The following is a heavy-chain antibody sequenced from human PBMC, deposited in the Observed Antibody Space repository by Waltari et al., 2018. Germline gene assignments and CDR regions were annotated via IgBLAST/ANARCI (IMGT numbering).Heavy chain of an antibody. CDR2: INHSGSN. CDR1: GGYFSGYY. CDR3: ARGPRVTRGAFDI. Sequence: QVQLQQWGAGLLKPSEPLSLTCAVYGGYFSGYYWSWIRQPPGKGLEWIGEINHSGSNNYNPSLKSRVTISVDTSKNQFSLKLSSVTAADTAVYYWARGPRVTRGAFDIWGQGTMVTVSS. J-gene: IGHJ3*02. V-gene: IGHV4-34*01. D-gene: IGHD4-17*01.